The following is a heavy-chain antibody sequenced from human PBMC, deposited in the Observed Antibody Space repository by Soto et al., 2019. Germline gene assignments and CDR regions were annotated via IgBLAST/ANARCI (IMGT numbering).Heavy chain of an antibody. CDR2: IKEDGSER. CDR1: GVSFSSYW. Sequence: GGSVRLSCAASGVSFSSYWMSWVRQAPGKGLEWVANIKEDGSERYYVDSVKGRFTISRDNAKNSLYLQMNSLRAEDTAVYYCAKGNWFHAFDIWGQGTMVTVSS. CDR3: AKGNWFHAFDI. V-gene: IGHV3-7*05. J-gene: IGHJ3*02. D-gene: IGHD3-9*01.